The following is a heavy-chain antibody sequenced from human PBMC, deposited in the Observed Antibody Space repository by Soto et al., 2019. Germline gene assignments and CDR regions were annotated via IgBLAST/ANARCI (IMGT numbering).Heavy chain of an antibody. CDR1: GGSISSSSYY. D-gene: IGHD1-26*01. CDR3: WESGTYYYGMDV. CDR2: IYYSGST. J-gene: IGHJ6*02. Sequence: SETLSLTCTVSGGSISSSSYYWGWIRQPPGKGLEWIGSIYYSGSTYYNPSLKSRVTLSVDTSKNQFSLKLSSVTAADTAVYYCWESGTYYYGMDVWGQGTTVTVSS. V-gene: IGHV4-39*01.